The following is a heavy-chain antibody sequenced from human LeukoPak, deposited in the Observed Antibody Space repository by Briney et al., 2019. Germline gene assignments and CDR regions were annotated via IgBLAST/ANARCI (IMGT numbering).Heavy chain of an antibody. CDR3: ARPVYDFWSGLNWFDP. CDR2: IYHSGST. Sequence: PSETLSLTCAVSGYSISSGYYWGWIRQPPGKGREWIGSIYHSGSTYYNPSLKSRVTISVDTSKNQFSLKLSSVTAADTAVYYCARPVYDFWSGLNWFDPWGQGTLVTVSS. J-gene: IGHJ5*02. CDR1: GYSISSGYY. D-gene: IGHD3-3*01. V-gene: IGHV4-38-2*01.